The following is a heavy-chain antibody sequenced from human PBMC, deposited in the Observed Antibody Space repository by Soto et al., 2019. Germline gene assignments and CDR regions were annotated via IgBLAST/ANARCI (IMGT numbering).Heavy chain of an antibody. Sequence: QVQLVQSGAEVKKPGSSVKVSCKASGGTFSNYAMHWVRQAPGKGLEWVAVISYDGSNKYYADSVKGRFTISRDNSKNTLYLQMNSLRAEDTAVYYCARDSAMYSSSYNSFFDYWGQGTLVTVSS. J-gene: IGHJ4*02. D-gene: IGHD6-13*01. V-gene: IGHV3-30-3*01. CDR1: GGTFSNYA. CDR2: ISYDGSNK. CDR3: ARDSAMYSSSYNSFFDY.